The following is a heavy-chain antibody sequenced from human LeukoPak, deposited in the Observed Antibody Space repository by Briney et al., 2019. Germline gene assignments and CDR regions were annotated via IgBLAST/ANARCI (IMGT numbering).Heavy chain of an antibody. Sequence: PSETLSLTCTVSGGSISSGDYFWSWIRQPPGKGLVWIAYIYYRGSTDYNPSLKSRVSISVHTYKHQFSLKLSSVTAADTAVYYCAVGHYYDSSGPPDYWGQGTLVTVSS. V-gene: IGHV4-30-4*08. CDR2: IYYRGST. CDR3: AVGHYYDSSGPPDY. J-gene: IGHJ4*02. CDR1: GGSISSGDYF. D-gene: IGHD3-22*01.